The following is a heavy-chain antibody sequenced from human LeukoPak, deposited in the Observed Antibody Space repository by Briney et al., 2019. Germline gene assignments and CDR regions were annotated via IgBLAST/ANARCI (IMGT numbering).Heavy chain of an antibody. CDR2: INHSGST. V-gene: IGHV4-34*01. CDR3: ARDGCVVAASIGILDY. Sequence: SETLSLTCAVYGGSFSGYYWSWIRQPPGKGLEWIGEINHSGSTNYNPSLKSRVTISVDTSKNQFSLKLSSETAADTAVYYCARDGCVVAASIGILDYWGQGTLVTVSS. CDR1: GGSFSGYY. J-gene: IGHJ4*02. D-gene: IGHD2-15*01.